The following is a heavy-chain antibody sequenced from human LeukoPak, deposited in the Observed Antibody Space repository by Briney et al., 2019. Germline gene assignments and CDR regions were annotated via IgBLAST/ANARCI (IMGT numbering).Heavy chain of an antibody. V-gene: IGHV4-34*01. CDR1: GGSFSGYY. CDR2: INHSGST. J-gene: IGHJ5*02. Sequence: PSETLSLTCAVYGGSFSGYYWSWIRQPPGKGLEWIGEINHSGSTNYNPSLKSRVTISVDTSKNQFSLKLSSVTAADTAVYYCASGRWFDPWGQETLVTVSS. CDR3: ASGRWFDP.